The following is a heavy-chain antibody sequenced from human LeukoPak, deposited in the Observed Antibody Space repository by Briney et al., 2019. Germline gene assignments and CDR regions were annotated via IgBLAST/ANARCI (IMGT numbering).Heavy chain of an antibody. CDR1: GFIVSSNY. D-gene: IGHD3-3*02. J-gene: IGHJ4*02. CDR2: IHNDGST. CDR3: TALARDY. Sequence: GGSLRLSCAASGFIVSSNYMTWVRQAPGKGLEWVSVIHNDGSTYYADSVKGRFTISRDNSKNTLYLQMDSLRVEDTAVYYCTALARDYWGQGILVTVSS. V-gene: IGHV3-53*01.